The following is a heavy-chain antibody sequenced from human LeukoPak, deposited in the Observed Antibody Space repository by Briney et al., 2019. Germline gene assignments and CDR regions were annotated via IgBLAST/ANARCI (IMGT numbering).Heavy chain of an antibody. V-gene: IGHV3-23*01. CDR1: EFTFNTYA. CDR3: TKRGDFYYYGMDV. Sequence: GGSLRLSCAASEFTFNTYAMSWVRQAPGKGLEWVSAIHVSGSSAYYADSVKGRFTISRDISKNTLYLQMNSLRAEDTAVYYCTKRGDFYYYGMDVWGQGTTVTVSS. J-gene: IGHJ6*02. D-gene: IGHD3-16*01. CDR2: IHVSGSSA.